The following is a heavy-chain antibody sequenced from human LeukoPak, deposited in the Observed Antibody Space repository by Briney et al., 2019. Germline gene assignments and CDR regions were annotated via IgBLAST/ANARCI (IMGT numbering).Heavy chain of an antibody. CDR1: GGSFSGYY. CDR3: ARVPLNPSPYCGGDCYSWRALNY. Sequence: PSETLSLTCAVYGGSFSGYYWSWIRQPPGKGLEWIGEINHSGSTNYNPSLKSRVTISVDTSKDQFSLKLSSVTAADTAVYYCARVPLNPSPYCGGDCYSWRALNYWGQGTLVTVSS. J-gene: IGHJ4*02. CDR2: INHSGST. D-gene: IGHD2-21*02. V-gene: IGHV4-34*01.